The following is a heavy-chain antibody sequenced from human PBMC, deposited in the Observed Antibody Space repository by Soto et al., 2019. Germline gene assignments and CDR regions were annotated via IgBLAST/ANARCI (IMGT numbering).Heavy chain of an antibody. CDR3: TTDTRTGHILLGAGYYYGMDV. V-gene: IGHV3-15*07. D-gene: IGHD3-9*01. Sequence: GGSLRLSCAASGFTFSNAWMNWVRQAPGKGLEWVGRIKSKTDGGTTDYAAPVKGRFTISRDDSKNTLYLQMNSLKTEDTAVYYCTTDTRTGHILLGAGYYYGMDVWGQGTTVTVSS. CDR1: GFTFSNAW. J-gene: IGHJ6*02. CDR2: IKSKTDGGTT.